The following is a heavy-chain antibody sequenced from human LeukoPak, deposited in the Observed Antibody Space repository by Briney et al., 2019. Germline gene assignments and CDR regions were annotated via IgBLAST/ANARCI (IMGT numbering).Heavy chain of an antibody. Sequence: SETLSLTCTVSGGSISGYYWSWIRQSPGRGLEYIGHIYSNGRTDYNPSLKSRVTISVDTSRNQFSLRLNSVTAADTAVYFCAXXXCTRTTCYYLDYWGQGTLVTVSS. V-gene: IGHV4-59*01. D-gene: IGHD2-2*01. CDR1: GGSISGYY. CDR2: IYSNGRT. CDR3: AXXXCTRTTCYYLDY. J-gene: IGHJ4*02.